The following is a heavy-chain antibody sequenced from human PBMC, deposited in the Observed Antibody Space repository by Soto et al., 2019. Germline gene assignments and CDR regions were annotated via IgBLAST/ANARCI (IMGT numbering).Heavy chain of an antibody. CDR1: GGSFSGYY. J-gene: IGHJ4*02. CDR3: ARVRAHSSSGWS. CDR2: INHSGST. V-gene: IGHV4-34*01. D-gene: IGHD6-19*01. Sequence: PSETLSLTCAVYGGSFSGYYWSWIRQPPGKGLEWIGEINHSGSTNYNPSLKSRVTISVDTSKNQFSLKLSSVTAADTAVYYCARVRAHSSSGWSWGQGTLVTVSS.